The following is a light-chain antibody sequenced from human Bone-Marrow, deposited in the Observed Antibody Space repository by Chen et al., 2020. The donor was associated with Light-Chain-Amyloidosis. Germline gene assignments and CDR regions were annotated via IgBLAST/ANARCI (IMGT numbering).Light chain of an antibody. Sequence: SSGLTQPPSVSVSPGQTTSISCSRDKLGDKYVCWYQQKPGQSPVLVIYQDNKRPSGIPERFSGSNSGNTATLTITGTQAVDAADYYCQAWDTSTGGVFGTGTKVTVL. J-gene: IGLJ1*01. CDR2: QDN. CDR3: QAWDTSTGGV. CDR1: KLGDKY. V-gene: IGLV3-1*01.